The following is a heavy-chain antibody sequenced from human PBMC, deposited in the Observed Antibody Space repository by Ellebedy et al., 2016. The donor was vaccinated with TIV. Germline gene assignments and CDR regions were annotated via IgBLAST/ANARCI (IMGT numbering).Heavy chain of an antibody. V-gene: IGHV4-39*01. Sequence: SETLSLTCTVSGGSISSYYWGWIRQPPGKGLEWIGSIYYSGSTYYNPSLKSRVTISVDTSKNQFSLKLSAVTAADTAVYYCARGSAMGRFDYWGQGTLVTVSS. CDR1: GGSISSYY. D-gene: IGHD5-18*01. J-gene: IGHJ4*02. CDR3: ARGSAMGRFDY. CDR2: IYYSGST.